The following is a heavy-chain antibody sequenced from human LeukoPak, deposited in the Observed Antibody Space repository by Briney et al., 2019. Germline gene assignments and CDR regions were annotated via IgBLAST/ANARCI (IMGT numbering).Heavy chain of an antibody. CDR2: IYYSGST. CDR1: GGSISSYY. Sequence: SETLSLTRTVSGGSISSYYWSWIRQPPGKGLEWIGYIYYSGSTNYNPSLKSRVTISVDTSKNQFSLKLSSVTAADTAVYYCARDSSSWENYFDYWGQGTLVTVSS. CDR3: ARDSSSWENYFDY. V-gene: IGHV4-59*01. J-gene: IGHJ4*02. D-gene: IGHD6-13*01.